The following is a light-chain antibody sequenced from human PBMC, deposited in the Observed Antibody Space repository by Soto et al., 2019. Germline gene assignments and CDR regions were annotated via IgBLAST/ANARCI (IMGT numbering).Light chain of an antibody. J-gene: IGKJ1*01. CDR3: QQYYSTPQT. CDR2: WAS. V-gene: IGKV4-1*01. Sequence: DIVMTQSPDSLPVSLGERATINCKSSQSVLYSSNNKNYLAWYQQKPGQPPKLLIYWASTRESGVPDRFSGSGSGTAFTLTISSLQAEDVAVYYCQQYYSTPQTFGQGTKVEIK. CDR1: QSVLYSSNNKNY.